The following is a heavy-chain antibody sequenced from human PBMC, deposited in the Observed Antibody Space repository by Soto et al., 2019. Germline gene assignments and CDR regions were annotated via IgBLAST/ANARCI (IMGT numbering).Heavy chain of an antibody. D-gene: IGHD1-26*01. V-gene: IGHV1-24*01. Sequence: ASVKVSCKVSGYTLAELSMQWVRQAPGKGLEWMGDFDPEDGETIYAQKLQGRVTMTEDTSTDTAYMELSSLRSDDTAVYYCATPGLLTAFDILGQGTMVTVSS. CDR3: ATPGLLTAFDI. CDR1: GYTLAELS. CDR2: FDPEDGET. J-gene: IGHJ3*02.